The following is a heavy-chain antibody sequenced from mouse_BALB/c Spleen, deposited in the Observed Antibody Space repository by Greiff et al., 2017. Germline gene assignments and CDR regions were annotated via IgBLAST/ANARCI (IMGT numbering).Heavy chain of an antibody. J-gene: IGHJ1*01. V-gene: IGHV1-14*01. CDR2: INPYNDGT. Sequence: VQLQQSGPELVKPGASVKMSCKASGYTFTSYVMHWVKQKPGQDLEWIGYINPYNDGTKYNEKFKGKATLTSDKSSSTAYMELSSPTSEDSAVYYCARGWLLRSYWYFDVWGAGTTVTVSS. CDR1: GYTFTSYV. CDR3: ARGWLLRSYWYFDV. D-gene: IGHD2-3*01.